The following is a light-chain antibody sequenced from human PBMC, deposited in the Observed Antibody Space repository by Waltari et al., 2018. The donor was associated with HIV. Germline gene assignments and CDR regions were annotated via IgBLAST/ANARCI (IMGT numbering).Light chain of an antibody. CDR1: TSDIGIFDS. J-gene: IGLJ2*01. CDR3: CSYTAIHTLI. Sequence: QSALTQPASVSGSPGQSITISCAGTTSDIGIFDSVSWYQQHPGRAPQLMIFGFYSRPSGVSSRFSGSKSGNTASLTISGLQAEDEANYYCCSYTAIHTLIFGGGTKLTVL. CDR2: GFY. V-gene: IGLV2-14*01.